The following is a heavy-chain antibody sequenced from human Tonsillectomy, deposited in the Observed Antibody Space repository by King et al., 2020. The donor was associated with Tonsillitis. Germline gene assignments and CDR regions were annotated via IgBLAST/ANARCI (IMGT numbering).Heavy chain of an antibody. CDR2: IIGSGVST. CDR3: AKDLDLEMATIDYFDY. V-gene: IGHV3-23*04. Sequence: EQLVQSGGGLVQPGGSLRLSCADSAFSFSNYAITWVRQAPVKGLEWVSTIIGSGVSTYYADSVKGRFTISRDNSKNTLYLQMNSLRAEDTAVYYCAKDLDLEMATIDYFDYWGQGTLVTVSS. J-gene: IGHJ4*02. D-gene: IGHD5-24*01. CDR1: AFSFSNYA.